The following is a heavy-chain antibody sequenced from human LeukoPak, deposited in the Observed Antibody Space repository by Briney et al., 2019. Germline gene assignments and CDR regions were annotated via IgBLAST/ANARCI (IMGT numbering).Heavy chain of an antibody. J-gene: IGHJ4*02. CDR3: ARGVSRYISGWHFDY. CDR1: GFTFSSYG. Sequence: GSLRLSCAASGFTFSSYGMHWVRQTPGKGLEWVSYINSIGSGMHYTDSVRGRFTISRDNAKNSLYLQMNSLRDEDTAVYYCARGVSRYISGWHFDYWGQGTLVTVSS. CDR2: INSIGSGM. D-gene: IGHD6-19*01. V-gene: IGHV3-48*02.